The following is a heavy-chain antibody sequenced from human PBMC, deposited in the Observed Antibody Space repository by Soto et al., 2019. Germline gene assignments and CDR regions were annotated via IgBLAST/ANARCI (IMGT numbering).Heavy chain of an antibody. CDR3: ARQKTYYYNSGNFPAYFDS. CDR1: GGSSSNDY. CDR2: IYYSGST. D-gene: IGHD3-10*01. J-gene: IGHJ4*02. Sequence: PSETLSLTCTVSGGSSSNDYWRWIRQPPGKGLEWIGYIYYSGSTNYNPSLKSRVTISVDTSKNQFSLKLSSVTAADTAVYYCARQKTYYYNSGNFPAYFDSWGQGTLVTVS. V-gene: IGHV4-59*08.